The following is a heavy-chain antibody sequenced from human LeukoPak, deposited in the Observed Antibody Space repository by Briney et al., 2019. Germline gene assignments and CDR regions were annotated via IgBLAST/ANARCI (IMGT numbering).Heavy chain of an antibody. CDR2: IKQDGSEK. J-gene: IGHJ6*02. Sequence: GGSLRLSCAASGFTFSNYWMTWVRQAPGKGLEWVANIKQDGSEKYYVDSVKGRFTISRDNAKNSLYLQMNSLRAEDTAVYYCARGEQLVIRGYYGMDAWGQGTTVTVSS. CDR1: GFTFSNYW. V-gene: IGHV3-7*03. CDR3: ARGEQLVIRGYYGMDA. D-gene: IGHD6-6*01.